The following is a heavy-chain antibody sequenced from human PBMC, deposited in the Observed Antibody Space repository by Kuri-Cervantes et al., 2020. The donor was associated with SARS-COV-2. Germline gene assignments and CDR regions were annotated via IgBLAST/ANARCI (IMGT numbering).Heavy chain of an antibody. CDR1: GFTFGSYW. J-gene: IGHJ4*02. V-gene: IGHV3-7*05. CDR2: IKQDGSEK. CDR3: ARSKVGATTSYFDY. Sequence: GESLKISCAASGFTFGSYWMSWVRQAPGKGLEWVANIKQDGSEKYYVDSVKGRFTISRDNAKNSLYLQMNSLRAEDTAVYYCARSKVGATTSYFDYWGQGTLVTVSS. D-gene: IGHD1-26*01.